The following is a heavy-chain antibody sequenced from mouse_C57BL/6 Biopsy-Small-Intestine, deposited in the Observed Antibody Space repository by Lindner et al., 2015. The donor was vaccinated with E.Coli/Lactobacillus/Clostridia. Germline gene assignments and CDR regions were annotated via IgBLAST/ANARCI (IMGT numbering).Heavy chain of an antibody. V-gene: IGHV1-81*01. CDR3: ASHDYLWGTYRFNYYGMDV. J-gene: IGHJ1*01. Sequence: SVKVSCKASGGTFSSYAISWVRQAPGQGLEWMGGIIPIFGTANYAQKFQGRVTITADESTSTAYMELSSLRPEDTAVYYCASHDYLWGTYRFNYYGMDVWGQGTTVTVSS. D-gene: IGHD1-1*01. CDR2: IIPIFGTA. CDR1: GGTFSSYA.